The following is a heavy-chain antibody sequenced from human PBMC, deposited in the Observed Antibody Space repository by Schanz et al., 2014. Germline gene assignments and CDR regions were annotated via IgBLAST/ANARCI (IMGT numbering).Heavy chain of an antibody. Sequence: QVQLVQSGAEVKKPGSSVKVSCKASGGTFSSFAIFWVRQAPGQGLEWMGWISPNNGGSNHAQKFQGRVTVTRDTSISPAYMELSSLRSDDTAVYYCARPDPGAALAYWGQGTLVTVSS. CDR1: GGTFSSFA. CDR3: ARPDPGAALAY. J-gene: IGHJ4*02. V-gene: IGHV1-2*02. CDR2: ISPNNGGS. D-gene: IGHD2-15*01.